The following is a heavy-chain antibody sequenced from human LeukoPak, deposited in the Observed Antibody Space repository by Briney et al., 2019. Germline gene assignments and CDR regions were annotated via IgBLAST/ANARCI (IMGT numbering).Heavy chain of an antibody. Sequence: GASVTVSCKASGYTFTGCYMHWVRQAPGQGLEWMGWMNPNNGGTHYAQKFQGRVTMTRETSISTAYMELSRPRSDDTAVYYCARYCSSTSCSAFFDPWGQGTLVTVSS. V-gene: IGHV1-2*02. CDR2: MNPNNGGT. J-gene: IGHJ5*02. CDR3: ARYCSSTSCSAFFDP. CDR1: GYTFTGCY. D-gene: IGHD2-2*01.